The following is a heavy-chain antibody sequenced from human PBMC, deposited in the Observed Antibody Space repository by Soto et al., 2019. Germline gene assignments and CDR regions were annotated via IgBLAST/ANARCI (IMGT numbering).Heavy chain of an antibody. J-gene: IGHJ4*02. D-gene: IGHD5-18*01. V-gene: IGHV4-61*01. Sequence: SETLSLTCTVSGDSASSDNYYWTWIRQPPGKGLEWIGYIYSSGSTNYNPSLKSRVTISVDTSSNQFSLKLTSVTAADTAVYYCARDIRGYSRAFDYWGQGTLVTVSS. CDR1: GDSASSDNYY. CDR2: IYSSGST. CDR3: ARDIRGYSRAFDY.